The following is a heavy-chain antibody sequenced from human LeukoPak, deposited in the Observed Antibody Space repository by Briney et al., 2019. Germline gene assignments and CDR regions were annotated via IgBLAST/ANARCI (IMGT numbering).Heavy chain of an antibody. V-gene: IGHV4-59*01. CDR1: GGSINSYY. CDR3: ARDLYYYDSSGYYYKWFDP. J-gene: IGHJ5*02. Sequence: PSETLSLTCSVSGGSINSYYWSWIRQPPGKGLEWIGYIYYSGSTNYNPSLKSRVTISVDTSKNQFSLKLSSVTAADTAVYYCARDLYYYDSSGYYYKWFDPWGQGTLVTVSS. CDR2: IYYSGST. D-gene: IGHD3-22*01.